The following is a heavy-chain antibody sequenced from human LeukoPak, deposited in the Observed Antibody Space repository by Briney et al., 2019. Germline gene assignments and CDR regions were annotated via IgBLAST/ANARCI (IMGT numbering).Heavy chain of an antibody. CDR1: GFTFSSYG. Sequence: GGTLRLSCAASGFTFSSYGMSWVRQAPGKGLEWVSAISGSGGSTYYADSVKGRFTISRDNSKNTLYLQMNSLRAEDTAVYYCAKSIVVVPAAIRWGACEICGQRRLVTVSS. D-gene: IGHD2-2*02. J-gene: IGHJ3*02. CDR3: AKSIVVVPAAIRWGACEI. V-gene: IGHV3-23*01. CDR2: ISGSGGST.